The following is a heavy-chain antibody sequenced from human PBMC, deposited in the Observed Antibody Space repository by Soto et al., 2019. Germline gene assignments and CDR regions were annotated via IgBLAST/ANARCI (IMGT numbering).Heavy chain of an antibody. CDR2: ISAYNGNT. Sequence: GQGLEWMGWISAYNGNTNYAQKLQGRVIMTTDTSTSIAYMELRSLRSDDTAVYFCARNLTQWLVILSYWGQGTLVTVSS. J-gene: IGHJ4*02. D-gene: IGHD6-19*01. V-gene: IGHV1-18*01. CDR3: ARNLTQWLVILSY.